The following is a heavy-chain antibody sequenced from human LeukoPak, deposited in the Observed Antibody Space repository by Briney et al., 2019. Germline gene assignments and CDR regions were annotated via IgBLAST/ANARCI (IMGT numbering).Heavy chain of an antibody. CDR3: ARVPQLVRTFYCYYMDV. D-gene: IGHD6-13*01. V-gene: IGHV3-33*01. J-gene: IGHJ6*03. CDR1: GFTFSSYG. CDR2: IWYDGSNK. Sequence: GGSLRLSCAASGFTFSSYGMHWVRQAPGKGLEWVAVIWYDGSNKYYADSVKGRFTISRDNSKNTLYLQMNSLRAEDTAVYYCARVPQLVRTFYCYYMDVWGKGTTVTVSS.